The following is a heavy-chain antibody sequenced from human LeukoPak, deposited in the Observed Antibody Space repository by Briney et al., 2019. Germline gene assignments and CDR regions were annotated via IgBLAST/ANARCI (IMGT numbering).Heavy chain of an antibody. V-gene: IGHV4-30-4*08. CDR2: IYYSGST. CDR3: AREAEKDCWFDP. CDR1: GGSFSDYY. D-gene: IGHD3/OR15-3a*01. J-gene: IGHJ5*02. Sequence: SETLSLTCAVYGGSFSDYYWSWIRQPPGKGLEWIGYIYYSGSTYYNPSLKSRVTISVDTSKNQFSLKLSSVTAADTAVYYCAREAEKDCWFDPWGQGTLVTVSS.